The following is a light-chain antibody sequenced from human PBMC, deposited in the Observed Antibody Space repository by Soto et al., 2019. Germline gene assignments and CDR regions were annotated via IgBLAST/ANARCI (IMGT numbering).Light chain of an antibody. CDR3: QQSFNNPT. J-gene: IGKJ2*01. Sequence: DIQMTQSPSSLSASVGDRVTLTCRASQNIDNLLNWYHHKPGKAPKLLISGTSTLESGVPPGFSGSGSGTVFTLTISSLQAEHVGIYYCQQSFNNPTFGQGTKLEIK. CDR2: GTS. CDR1: QNIDNL. V-gene: IGKV1-39*01.